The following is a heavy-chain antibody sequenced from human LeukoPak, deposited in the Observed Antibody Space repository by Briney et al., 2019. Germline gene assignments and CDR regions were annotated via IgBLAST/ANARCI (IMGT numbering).Heavy chain of an antibody. CDR2: ISSSSSYI. CDR1: GFTFSSYS. Sequence: PGGSLRLSCAASGFTFSSYSMNWVRQAPGKGLEWVSSISSSSSYIYYADSVKGRFTISRDNAKNSLYLQMNSLRAEDTAVYYCASIRYDSSGSDYWGQGTLVTVSS. CDR3: ASIRYDSSGSDY. D-gene: IGHD3-22*01. J-gene: IGHJ4*02. V-gene: IGHV3-21*01.